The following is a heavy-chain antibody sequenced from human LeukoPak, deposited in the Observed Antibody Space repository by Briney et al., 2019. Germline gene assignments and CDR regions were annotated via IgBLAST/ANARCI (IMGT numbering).Heavy chain of an antibody. J-gene: IGHJ5*02. CDR3: AKDTGSYAMKKWFDP. CDR1: GSSISSSISY. CDR2: IYYSGTP. D-gene: IGHD2-2*01. Sequence: SETLSLTCTVSGSSISSSISYWGWIRQPPGKGLEWIGSIYYSGTPYYNPSLKSRVTISLDTSKNQFSLKLSSVTAADTAVYYCAKDTGSYAMKKWFDPWGQGTLVTVSS. V-gene: IGHV4-39*07.